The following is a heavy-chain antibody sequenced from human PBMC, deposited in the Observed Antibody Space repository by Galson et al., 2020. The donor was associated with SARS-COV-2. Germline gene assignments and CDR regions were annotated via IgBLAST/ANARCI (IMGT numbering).Heavy chain of an antibody. Sequence: SETLSLTCTVSGGSINSHCWSWIRQPPGKGLEWIGYICYSGSTNYNPSLKSRVTISLDTSKNQFSLKLSSVTAADTAVYYCARGDGYNPFWGQGTLVTVSS. CDR1: GGSINSHC. D-gene: IGHD5-12*01. J-gene: IGHJ4*02. CDR2: ICYSGST. V-gene: IGHV4-59*11. CDR3: ARGDGYNPF.